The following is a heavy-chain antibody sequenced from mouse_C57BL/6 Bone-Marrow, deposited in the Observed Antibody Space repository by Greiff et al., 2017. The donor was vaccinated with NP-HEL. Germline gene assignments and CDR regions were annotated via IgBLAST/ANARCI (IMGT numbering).Heavy chain of an antibody. CDR2: ISDGGSYT. J-gene: IGHJ4*01. Sequence: EVKLQESGGGLVKPGGSLKLSCAASGFTFSSYAMSWVRQTPEKRLEWVATISDGGSYTYYPDNVKGRFTISRDNAKNNLYLQMSHLKSEDTAMYYCAREDFYAMDYWGQGTSVTVSS. CDR1: GFTFSSYA. CDR3: AREDFYAMDY. V-gene: IGHV5-4*01.